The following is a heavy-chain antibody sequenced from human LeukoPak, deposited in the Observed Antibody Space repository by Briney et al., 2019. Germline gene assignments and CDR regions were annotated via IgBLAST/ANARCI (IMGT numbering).Heavy chain of an antibody. J-gene: IGHJ4*02. D-gene: IGHD3-22*01. V-gene: IGHV3-66*01. Sequence: PGGSLRLSCAASGFTVSSNYMSWVRQAPGKGLEWVSVIYSGGSTYYADSVKGRFTISRDNSKNTLYLQMNSLRAEDTAVYYCARDHDSSDDHSFDYWGQGTLVTVSS. CDR2: IYSGGST. CDR3: ARDHDSSDDHSFDY. CDR1: GFTVSSNY.